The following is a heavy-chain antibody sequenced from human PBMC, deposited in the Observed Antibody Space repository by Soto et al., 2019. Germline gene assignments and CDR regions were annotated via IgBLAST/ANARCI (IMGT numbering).Heavy chain of an antibody. CDR3: ARIAAAGVNDWFDP. CDR2: VNAGNGNT. J-gene: IGHJ5*02. D-gene: IGHD6-13*01. Sequence: AASVKVSCKASGYTFTSYAMHWVRQAPGQRLEWMGWVNAGNGNTKYSQKFQGRVTITRDTSASTAYMELSSLRSEDTAVYYCARIAAAGVNDWFDPWGQGTLVTVSS. V-gene: IGHV1-3*01. CDR1: GYTFTSYA.